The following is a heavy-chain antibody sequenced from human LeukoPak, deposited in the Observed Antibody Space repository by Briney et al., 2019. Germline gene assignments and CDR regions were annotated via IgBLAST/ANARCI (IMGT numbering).Heavy chain of an antibody. D-gene: IGHD3-22*01. CDR2: ISGDGANI. CDR1: GFTFSYVY. V-gene: IGHV3-11*04. Sequence: GGSLRLSCAASGFTFSYVYMTWIRQAPGKGLEWVSYISGDGANIFYADSVKGRFTVSRDNAKNSLYLQMNSLRPEDTGVYYCARAPSEIGGYYPEYFRHWGQGTLVTVSS. J-gene: IGHJ1*01. CDR3: ARAPSEIGGYYPEYFRH.